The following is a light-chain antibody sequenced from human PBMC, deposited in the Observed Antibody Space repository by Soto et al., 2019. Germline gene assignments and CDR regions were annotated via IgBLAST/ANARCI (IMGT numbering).Light chain of an antibody. J-gene: IGKJ1*01. CDR3: QQRSHWPRT. CDR1: ESVSSY. Sequence: EIVLTQSPSTLCLSPGERATLSCRASESVSSYLAWYQQKPGQAPRLLIYDASHRATGIPDRFSGSGSGTDFTLTISSLEPEDFAVYYCQQRSHWPRTFGQGTQV. V-gene: IGKV3-11*01. CDR2: DAS.